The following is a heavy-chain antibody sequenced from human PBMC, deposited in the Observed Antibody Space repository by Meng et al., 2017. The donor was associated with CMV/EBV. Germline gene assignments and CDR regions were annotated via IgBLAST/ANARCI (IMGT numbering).Heavy chain of an antibody. CDR2: ISSSSSYI. CDR1: GFTFSSYS. Sequence: GGSLRLSCAASGFTFSSYSMNWVRQAPGKGLEWVSSISSSSSYIYYADSVKGRFTISRDNAKNSLYLQMNSLRAEDTAVYYCARDGGYDSSGNRMGTFDYWARERWSPSPQ. J-gene: IGHJ4*02. V-gene: IGHV3-21*01. CDR3: ARDGGYDSSGNRMGTFDY. D-gene: IGHD3-22*01.